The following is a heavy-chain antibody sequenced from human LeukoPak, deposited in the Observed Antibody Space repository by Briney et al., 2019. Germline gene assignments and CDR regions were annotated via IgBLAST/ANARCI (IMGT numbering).Heavy chain of an antibody. CDR1: GCSISSYY. Sequence: SAILSLTCTASGCSISSYYWRLIRQPPRRGLGWIGNIYYSGSNNYNPPLKSRVTISVDTSKTQFSLKLSSVTAADTAVYYCAREMGTAMAPDAFDIWGQGTMVTVSS. CDR2: IYYSGSN. V-gene: IGHV4-59*01. J-gene: IGHJ3*02. D-gene: IGHD5-18*01. CDR3: AREMGTAMAPDAFDI.